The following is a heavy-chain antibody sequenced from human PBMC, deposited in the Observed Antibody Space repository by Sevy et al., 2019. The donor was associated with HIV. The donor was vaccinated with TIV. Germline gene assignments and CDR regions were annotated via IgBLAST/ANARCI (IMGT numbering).Heavy chain of an antibody. Sequence: ETLYLTCSVSGVSISGYYWSWIRQPPGKGLEWIGFIYYNGRTNYKPSLKSRVTISVDTSKNQFSLKVNSVTAADTAVYYCARAYSEYYYGMDVWGQGTTVTVSS. J-gene: IGHJ6*02. CDR1: GVSISGYY. V-gene: IGHV4-59*01. CDR3: ARAYSEYYYGMDV. CDR2: IYYNGRT. D-gene: IGHD4-4*01.